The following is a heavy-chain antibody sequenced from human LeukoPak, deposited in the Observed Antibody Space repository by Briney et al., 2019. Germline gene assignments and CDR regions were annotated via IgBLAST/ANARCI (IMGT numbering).Heavy chain of an antibody. CDR1: GYTFTVYY. J-gene: IGHJ4*02. CDR3: ARIYYYDSSGYGSNYFDY. Sequence: ASVKVSCKASGYTFTVYYMHWVRQAPGQGLEWMGWINPNSGGTNYAQKFQGRVTMTRDTSISTAYMELSRLRSDNTAVYYCARIYYYDSSGYGSNYFDYWGQGTLVTVSS. V-gene: IGHV1-2*02. CDR2: INPNSGGT. D-gene: IGHD3-22*01.